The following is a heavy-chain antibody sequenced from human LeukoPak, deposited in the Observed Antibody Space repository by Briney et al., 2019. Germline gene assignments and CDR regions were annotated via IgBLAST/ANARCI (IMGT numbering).Heavy chain of an antibody. CDR2: IYHSGFT. V-gene: IGHV4-59*01. CDR3: ARDQRCSRFDGGCDQWFFDL. D-gene: IGHD3-10*02. CDR1: GSSISGYY. Sequence: SETLSLTCTVFGSSISGYYWSWLRQSPEKGLEWIGYIYHSGFTHYNPSLRSRVTISVDLSRNQFSLKLTSATAADTAMYYCARDQRCSRFDGGCDQWFFDLWGRGTLVTVSS. J-gene: IGHJ2*01.